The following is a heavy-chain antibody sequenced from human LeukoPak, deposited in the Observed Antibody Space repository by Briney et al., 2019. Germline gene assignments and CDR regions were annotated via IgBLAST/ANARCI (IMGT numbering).Heavy chain of an antibody. CDR3: AKEGWFGELPFDY. CDR1: GFTFSSYN. Sequence: GGSLRLSCAASGFTFSSYNMNWVRQAPGKGLEWVSYISSSSHTKYCADSVKGRFSISRDNAQNSLSLQMNSLRAEDTAVYYCAKEGWFGELPFDYWGQGTLVTVSS. V-gene: IGHV3-48*01. J-gene: IGHJ4*02. D-gene: IGHD3-10*01. CDR2: ISSSSHTK.